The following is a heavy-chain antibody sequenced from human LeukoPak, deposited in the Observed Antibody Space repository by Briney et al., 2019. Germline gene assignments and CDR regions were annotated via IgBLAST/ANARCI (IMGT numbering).Heavy chain of an antibody. CDR1: GYTFTGYY. D-gene: IGHD3-16*02. J-gene: IGHJ4*02. Sequence: ASVKVSCKASGYTFTGYYMHWVRQAPGQGLEWMGWINPNSGGTNYAQKFQGRVTVTRDTSISTAYMELSRLRSDDTAVYYCARDTPEYYDYVWGSYRYGWVFDYWGQGTLVTVSS. CDR2: INPNSGGT. V-gene: IGHV1-2*02. CDR3: ARDTPEYYDYVWGSYRYGWVFDY.